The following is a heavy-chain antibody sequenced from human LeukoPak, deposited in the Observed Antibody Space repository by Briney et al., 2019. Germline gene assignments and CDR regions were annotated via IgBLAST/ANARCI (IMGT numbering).Heavy chain of an antibody. CDR2: INYSGNT. V-gene: IGHV4-39*07. CDR1: GGSSSSSSHY. J-gene: IGHJ4*02. CDR3: ARSFDY. Sequence: SETLSLTCTVSGGSSSSSSHYWGWIRQPPGKGLEWIASINYSGNTYYNPSFKSRATMSVDTSNNQFSLKLSSVTAADTAVYYCARSFDYWGQGTLVTVSS.